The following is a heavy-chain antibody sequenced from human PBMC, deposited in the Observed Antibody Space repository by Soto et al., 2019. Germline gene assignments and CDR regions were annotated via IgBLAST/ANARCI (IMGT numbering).Heavy chain of an antibody. V-gene: IGHV1-69*08. Sequence: QVQLVQSGAEVKKPGSSVKVSCKASGGTFSSYTISWVRQAPGQGLEWIGRIIPILGIANYAQKFQGRVTITADKSTSTAYMELSILRSEDTAVYYCAREEYYYGSGAFFDYWGQGTLVTVSS. CDR3: AREEYYYGSGAFFDY. CDR2: IIPILGIA. J-gene: IGHJ4*02. CDR1: GGTFSSYT. D-gene: IGHD3-10*01.